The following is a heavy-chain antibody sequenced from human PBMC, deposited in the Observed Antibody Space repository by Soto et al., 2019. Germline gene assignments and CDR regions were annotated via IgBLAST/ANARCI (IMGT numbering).Heavy chain of an antibody. V-gene: IGHV4-34*01. J-gene: IGHJ3*02. D-gene: IGHD6-19*01. CDR3: ERAAGIAVARRAFDI. Sequence: PSETLSLTCAVYGGSFSGYYWSWIRQPPGKGLEWIGEINHSGSTNYNPSLKSRVTISVDTSKNQFSLKLSSVTAADTAVYYCERAAGIAVARRAFDIWGQGTMVTVSS. CDR2: INHSGST. CDR1: GGSFSGYY.